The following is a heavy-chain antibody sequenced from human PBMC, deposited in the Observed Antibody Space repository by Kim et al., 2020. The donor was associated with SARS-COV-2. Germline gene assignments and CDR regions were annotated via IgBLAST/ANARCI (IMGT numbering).Heavy chain of an antibody. V-gene: IGHV3-23*01. D-gene: IGHD2-21*02. J-gene: IGHJ4*02. Sequence: YADSVKGRFTISRDNSKNTLYLQMNSLRAEDTAVFYCAKTRGGGDWTHFDYWGQETLVTVSS. CDR3: AKTRGGGDWTHFDY.